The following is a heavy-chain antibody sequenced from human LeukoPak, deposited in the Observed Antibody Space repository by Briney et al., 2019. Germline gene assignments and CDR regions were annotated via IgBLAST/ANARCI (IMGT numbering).Heavy chain of an antibody. CDR2: IFHSGRA. Sequence: SETLSLTCAVSSYSISSGYYWDWIRQPPGKGLEWIGTIFHSGRAYYNPSLKSRVTMSVDTSKNQFSLKLTSVTAADTAVYYCARAKPNWNPPDYWGQGTLVTISS. CDR3: ARAKPNWNPPDY. CDR1: SYSISSGYY. V-gene: IGHV4-38-2*01. J-gene: IGHJ4*02. D-gene: IGHD1-1*01.